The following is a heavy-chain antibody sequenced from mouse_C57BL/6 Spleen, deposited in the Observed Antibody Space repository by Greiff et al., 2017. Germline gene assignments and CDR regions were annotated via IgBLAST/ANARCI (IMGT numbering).Heavy chain of an antibody. J-gene: IGHJ1*03. Sequence: VKLQESGAELVKPGASVKISCKASGYAFSSYWMNWVKQRPGKGLEWIGQIYPGDGDTNYNGKFKGKATLTADKSSSTAYMQLSSLTSEDSAVYFCARSSRGYFDVWGTGTTVTVAS. CDR2: IYPGDGDT. V-gene: IGHV1-80*01. CDR3: ARSSRGYFDV. CDR1: GYAFSSYW.